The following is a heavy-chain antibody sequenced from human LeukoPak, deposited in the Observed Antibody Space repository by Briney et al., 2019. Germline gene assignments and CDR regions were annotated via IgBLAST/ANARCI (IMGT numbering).Heavy chain of an antibody. CDR2: INSDGCST. J-gene: IGHJ3*02. CDR3: ARDRGGSAFDI. Sequence: GGSLSLSCAPSGFTFRSYWMQGVRQAPGRGRVWVSCINSDGCSTSYADSVKGRFTISRDTAKNPLYLQMNSLRAEDTAVYHCARDRGGSAFDILGQGTMVTVSS. V-gene: IGHV3-74*01. D-gene: IGHD3-10*01. CDR1: GFTFRSYW.